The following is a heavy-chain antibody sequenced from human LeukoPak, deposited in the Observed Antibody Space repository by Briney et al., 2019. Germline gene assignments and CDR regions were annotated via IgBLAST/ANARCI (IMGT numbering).Heavy chain of an antibody. J-gene: IGHJ4*02. CDR1: GGSISSGDYY. Sequence: ASQTLSLTCTVSGGSISSGDYYWSWLRQPPGKGLEWLGYIYYSGSTYYNPSLKSRVTISVDTSKNQFSLKLSSVTAADTAVYYCASQYYYDSSGYYPFDYWGQGTLVTVSS. CDR3: ASQYYYDSSGYYPFDY. V-gene: IGHV4-30-4*01. D-gene: IGHD3-22*01. CDR2: IYYSGST.